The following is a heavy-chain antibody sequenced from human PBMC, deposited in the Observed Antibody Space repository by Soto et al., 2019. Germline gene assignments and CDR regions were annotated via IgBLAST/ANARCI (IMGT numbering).Heavy chain of an antibody. CDR2: IYYSGST. CDR3: ARETSI. Sequence: SGSLALGCAVCGGGMRSGGYYWSWIRQHPGKGLEWIGYIYYSGSTYYNPSLKSRVTISIDTSKNQFSLKLSSVTAADTAVYYCARETSIWGQGTLVTVSS. J-gene: IGHJ4*02. CDR1: GGGMRSGGYY. V-gene: IGHV4-31*11.